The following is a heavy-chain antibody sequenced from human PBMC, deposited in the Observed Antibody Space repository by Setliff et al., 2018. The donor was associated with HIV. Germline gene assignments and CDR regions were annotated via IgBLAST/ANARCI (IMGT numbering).Heavy chain of an antibody. CDR3: ARYVSDWFYIDS. V-gene: IGHV4-38-2*02. CDR2: IYHSGIT. Sequence: SETLSLTCTVSGYSISSGYYWGWIRQPPGKGLEWIGSIYHSGITYYNSSLKSRVTISVDTSKNQFSLNLTSVTADTAVYYCARYVSDWFYIDSWGQGTLVTVSS. J-gene: IGHJ4*02. D-gene: IGHD3-9*01. CDR1: GYSISSGYY.